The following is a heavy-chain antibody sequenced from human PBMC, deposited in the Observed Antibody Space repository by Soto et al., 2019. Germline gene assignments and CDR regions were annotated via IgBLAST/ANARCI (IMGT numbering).Heavy chain of an antibody. V-gene: IGHV1-18*01. CDR1: GYTFTSYG. CDR2: ISAYNGNT. D-gene: IGHD3-10*01. J-gene: IGHJ4*02. Sequence: ASVKVSCKASGYTFTSYGISWVRQAPGQGLEWMGWISAYNGNTNYAQKLQGRVTMTTDTSTSTAYMELRSLRSDDTAVYYCARGSGRRMTYYYGSGNSDGFDYWGQGTLVTVSS. CDR3: ARGSGRRMTYYYGSGNSDGFDY.